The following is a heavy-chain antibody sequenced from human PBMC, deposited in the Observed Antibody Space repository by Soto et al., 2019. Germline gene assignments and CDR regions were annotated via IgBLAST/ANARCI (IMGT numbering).Heavy chain of an antibody. D-gene: IGHD5-18*01. CDR3: ASAYSYERFDS. Sequence: PRLSCPASGYWMHWVRQAPGKGLVWVSRINSDGSDITYADSVKGRFTISRDNAKNTLYLKMNSLRAEDTAVYYCASAYSYERFDSWGQRTLVTVSS. V-gene: IGHV3-74*01. CDR1: GYW. CDR2: INSDGSDI. J-gene: IGHJ4*02.